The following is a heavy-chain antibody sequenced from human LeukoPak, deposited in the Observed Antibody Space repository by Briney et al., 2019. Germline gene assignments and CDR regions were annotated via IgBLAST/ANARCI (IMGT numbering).Heavy chain of an antibody. CDR3: ASFAPTVTTFDY. D-gene: IGHD4-17*01. CDR1: GFTFSSYS. Sequence: GALRLSCAASGFTFSSYSMNWVRQAPGKGLEWVSSISSSSSYIYYADSVKGRFTISRDNSKNTLYLQMNSLRAEDTAVYYCASFAPTVTTFDYWGQGTLVTVSS. CDR2: ISSSSSYI. V-gene: IGHV3-21*04. J-gene: IGHJ4*02.